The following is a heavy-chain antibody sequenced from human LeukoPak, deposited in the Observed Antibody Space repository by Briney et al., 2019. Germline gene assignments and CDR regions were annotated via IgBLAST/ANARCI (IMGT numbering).Heavy chain of an antibody. CDR2: IWYDGSSK. CDR1: GLTFSIYG. J-gene: IGHJ4*02. D-gene: IGHD5-18*01. CDR3: AKDGDTAMVFDY. V-gene: IGHV3-33*06. Sequence: PGRSLRLSCAASGLTFSIYGMHWVRQAPGKGLEGVAFIWYDGSSKYYADSVMGRFTISRDNSKNTLYLEVNSLRAEDTAVYYCAKDGDTAMVFDYWGQGTLVTVSS.